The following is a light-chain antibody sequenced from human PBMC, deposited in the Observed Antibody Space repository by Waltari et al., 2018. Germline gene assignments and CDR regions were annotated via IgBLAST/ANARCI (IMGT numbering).Light chain of an antibody. V-gene: IGLV2-14*01. CDR1: SSDVGGYNS. CDR3: SSYTSSSTLV. Sequence: QSALTPPASVSGSPGQSIPISCTGTSSDVGGYNSVSWYQQHPGKAPKLMIYEVSNRPSGVSNRFSGSKSGNTASLTISGLKAEDESDYYCSSYTSSSTLVFGGGTKLTVL. J-gene: IGLJ3*02. CDR2: EVS.